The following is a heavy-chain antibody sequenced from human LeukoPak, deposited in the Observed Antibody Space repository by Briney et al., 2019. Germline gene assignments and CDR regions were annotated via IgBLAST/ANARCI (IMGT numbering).Heavy chain of an antibody. CDR3: ARDPTDGPYSSSPIDY. V-gene: IGHV3-74*01. CDR1: GFTFSSYW. Sequence: PGGSPRLSCGASGFTFSSYWMHWVRQAPGKGLVWVSGINSDGSSTSYADSVKGRFTISRDNAKNTLYLQMNSLRAEDTAVSYCARDPTDGPYSSSPIDYWGQGTLVTVSS. J-gene: IGHJ4*02. CDR2: INSDGSST. D-gene: IGHD6-13*01.